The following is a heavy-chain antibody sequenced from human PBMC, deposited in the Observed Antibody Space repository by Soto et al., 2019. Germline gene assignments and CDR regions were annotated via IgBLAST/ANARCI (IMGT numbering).Heavy chain of an antibody. CDR3: ARGLSGQQLVEGFNWFDP. Sequence: SETLSLTCTVSGGSISSGGYYWSWIRQHPGKGLEWIGYIYYSGSTYYNPSLKSRVTISVDTSKNQFSLKLSSVTAADTAVYYCARGLSGQQLVEGFNWFDPWGQGTLVTVSS. CDR2: IYYSGST. D-gene: IGHD6-13*01. J-gene: IGHJ5*02. CDR1: GGSISSGGYY. V-gene: IGHV4-31*03.